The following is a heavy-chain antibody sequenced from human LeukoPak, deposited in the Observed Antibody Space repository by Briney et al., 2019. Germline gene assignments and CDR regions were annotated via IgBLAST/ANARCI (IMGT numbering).Heavy chain of an antibody. CDR2: ISWNSGSI. V-gene: IGHV3-9*03. Sequence: GGSLRLSCAASGFTFSSYAMSWVRQAPGKGLEWVSGISWNSGSIGYADSVKGRFTISRDNAKNSLYLQMNSLRAEDMALYYCAKGLTGTAADAFDIWGQGTMVTVSS. J-gene: IGHJ3*02. CDR3: AKGLTGTAADAFDI. D-gene: IGHD1-20*01. CDR1: GFTFSSYA.